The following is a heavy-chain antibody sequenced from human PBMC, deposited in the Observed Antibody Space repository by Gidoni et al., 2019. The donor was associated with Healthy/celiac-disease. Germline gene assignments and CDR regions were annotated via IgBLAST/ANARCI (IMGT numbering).Heavy chain of an antibody. J-gene: IGHJ4*02. D-gene: IGHD6-19*01. CDR2: INHSGST. Sequence: QVQLQQWGAGLLKPSETLSLTCAVYGGSFSGYSWRWIRQPPGKGLEWIGEINHSGSTNYNPSLKSRGTISVDTSKNQFSLKLSSVTAADTAVYYCARRKGVGSSGWYVGGRGYFDYWGQGTLVTVSS. CDR3: ARRKGVGSSGWYVGGRGYFDY. V-gene: IGHV4-34*01. CDR1: GGSFSGYS.